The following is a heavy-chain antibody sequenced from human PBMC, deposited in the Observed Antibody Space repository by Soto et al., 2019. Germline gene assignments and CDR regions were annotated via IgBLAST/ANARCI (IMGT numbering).Heavy chain of an antibody. V-gene: IGHV3-23*01. Sequence: GGSLRLSCAASGFTFSSYAMSWVRQAPGKGLEWVSAISGSGGSTYYADSVKGRFTISRDNSKNTLYLQMNSLRADDTAVYYCAKEQTRSSSWYPPFDYWGQGTLVTVSS. CDR2: ISGSGGST. J-gene: IGHJ4*02. D-gene: IGHD6-13*01. CDR3: AKEQTRSSSWYPPFDY. CDR1: GFTFSSYA.